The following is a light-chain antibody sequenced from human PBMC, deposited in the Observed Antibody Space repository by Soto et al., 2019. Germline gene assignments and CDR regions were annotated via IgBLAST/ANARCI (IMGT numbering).Light chain of an antibody. J-gene: IGLJ1*01. Sequence: QSALTQPASVSGSPGQSITISCTGTSSDVGSYNYVSWYQLHPGKAPKLMIYEVSNRPSGVSNRFSGSKSGNTASLTISGLQADDEGDYYCSSKTSSSSPFVFGTGTKVTVL. CDR1: SSDVGSYNY. V-gene: IGLV2-14*01. CDR2: EVS. CDR3: SSKTSSSSPFV.